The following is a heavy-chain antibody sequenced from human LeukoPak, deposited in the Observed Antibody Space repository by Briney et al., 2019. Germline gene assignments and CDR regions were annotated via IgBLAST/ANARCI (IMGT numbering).Heavy chain of an antibody. Sequence: PGGSLRLSCAASGFTVSSNYMSWVRQAPGKGLEWVSVIYSGGSTYYADSVKGRFTISRDNSKNTLYLQMNSLRAEDTAVYYCATGGYSSPPSAYYFDYWGQGTLVTVSS. CDR3: ATGGYSSPPSAYYFDY. J-gene: IGHJ4*02. V-gene: IGHV3-53*01. D-gene: IGHD6-13*01. CDR2: IYSGGST. CDR1: GFTVSSNY.